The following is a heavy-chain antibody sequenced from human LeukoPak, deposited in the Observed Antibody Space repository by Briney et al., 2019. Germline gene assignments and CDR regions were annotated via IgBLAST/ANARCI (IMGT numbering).Heavy chain of an antibody. CDR3: ARVTSTGLQGYYYMDV. Sequence: KPSETLSLTCTVSGGSISHYYWSWIRQPAGKGLEWIGRIYTSGSTNYNPSLKSRVTMSVDTSKNQFSLKLSSVTAADTAVYYCARVTSTGLQGYYYMDVWGKGTTVTVSS. CDR2: IYTSGST. J-gene: IGHJ6*03. D-gene: IGHD4-11*01. CDR1: GGSISHYY. V-gene: IGHV4-4*07.